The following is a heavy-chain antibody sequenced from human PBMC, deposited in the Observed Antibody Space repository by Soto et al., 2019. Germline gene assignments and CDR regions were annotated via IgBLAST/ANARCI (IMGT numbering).Heavy chain of an antibody. J-gene: IGHJ4*02. V-gene: IGHV1-2*02. CDR3: ASLDPYYYDSSGYYSH. Sequence: ASVKVSCKASGYTFTGYYMHWVRQAPGQGLEWMGWINPNSGGTNYAQKFQGRVTMTRDTSISTAYMELSRLRSDDTAVYYCASLDPYYYDSSGYYSHWGQGTLVTVSS. D-gene: IGHD3-22*01. CDR2: INPNSGGT. CDR1: GYTFTGYY.